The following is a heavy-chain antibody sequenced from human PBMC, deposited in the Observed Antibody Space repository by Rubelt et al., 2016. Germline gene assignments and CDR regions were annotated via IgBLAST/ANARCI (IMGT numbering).Heavy chain of an antibody. J-gene: IGHJ4*02. CDR3: AKVTGVIVTATIDY. CDR2: ITGSGATT. D-gene: IGHD5-12*01. V-gene: IGHV3-23*04. CDR1: GFTFSNYA. Sequence: EVQLVESGGGLVQPGGSLRLSCAASGFTFSNYAMSWVRQAPGKGLEWVSVITGSGATTYYADSVKGRFTISRDNSKTTLYLKMNSLRAEDTAVYYCAKVTGVIVTATIDYWGQGNLVTVSS.